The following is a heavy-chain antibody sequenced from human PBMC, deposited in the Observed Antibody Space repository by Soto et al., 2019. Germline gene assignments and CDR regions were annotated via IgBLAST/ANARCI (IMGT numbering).Heavy chain of an antibody. J-gene: IGHJ4*02. CDR1: GGSISSSSYY. Sequence: SETLSLTCTVSGGSISSSSYYWVWIRQPPGKGLEWIGSIYYSGSTYYNPSLKSRVTISVDTSKNQFSLKLSSVTAADTAVYYCARHLDSSGYYIPFDYWGQGTLVTVSS. CDR2: IYYSGST. D-gene: IGHD3-22*01. CDR3: ARHLDSSGYYIPFDY. V-gene: IGHV4-39*01.